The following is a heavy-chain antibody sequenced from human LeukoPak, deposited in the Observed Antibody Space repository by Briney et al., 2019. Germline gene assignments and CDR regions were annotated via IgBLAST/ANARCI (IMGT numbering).Heavy chain of an antibody. CDR2: ISGSGGST. J-gene: IGHJ6*02. Sequence: PGGSLRLSCAASGFTFSSYAMSWVRQAPGKGLEWVSAISGSGGSTYYADSVKGRFTISRDNSKNTLYLQMNSLRAEDTAVYYCARLGRLLYYYYGMDVWGQGTTVTVSS. CDR1: GFTFSSYA. V-gene: IGHV3-23*01. CDR3: ARLGRLLYYYYGMDV. D-gene: IGHD2-15*01.